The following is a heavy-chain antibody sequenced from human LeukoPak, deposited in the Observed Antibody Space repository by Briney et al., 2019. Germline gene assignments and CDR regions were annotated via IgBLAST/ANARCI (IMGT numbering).Heavy chain of an antibody. J-gene: IGHJ6*03. CDR2: IYYSGST. V-gene: IGHV4-59*01. CDR1: GGSISSFY. Sequence: SETLSLTCIVSGGSISSFYWSWIRQPPGKGLEWMGYIYYSGSTNYNPSLKSRVTISVDTSKNQFSLKLSSVTAADTAVYYCARSYYSNYYYMDVWGKGTTVTVSS. CDR3: ARSYYSNYYYMDV. D-gene: IGHD4-11*01.